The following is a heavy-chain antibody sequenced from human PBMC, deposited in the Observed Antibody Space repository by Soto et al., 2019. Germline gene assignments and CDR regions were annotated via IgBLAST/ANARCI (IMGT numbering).Heavy chain of an antibody. D-gene: IGHD1-7*01. Sequence: ELQLVESGGGLVQPGRSLRLSCAASGFTFDNYAMHWVRQTPGLGLEWVSGISWKSGSIGYADSVKGRCTISRDDAKNSLYLQFNSLRAEDMALYYCAKGRSYKWNSDACFDYWGKGTLVTVSS. CDR1: GFTFDNYA. J-gene: IGHJ4*02. CDR2: ISWKSGSI. CDR3: AKGRSYKWNSDACFDY. V-gene: IGHV3-9*03.